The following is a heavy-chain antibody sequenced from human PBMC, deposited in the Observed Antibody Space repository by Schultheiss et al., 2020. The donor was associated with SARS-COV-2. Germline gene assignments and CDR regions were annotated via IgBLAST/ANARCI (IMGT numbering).Heavy chain of an antibody. CDR3: ARGSRDWANWFDP. V-gene: IGHV3-21*04. Sequence: GGSLRLSCAASGFTFSSYAMHWVRQAPGKGLEWVSYITSRGYNTYDADSVKGRFTISRDNAKNSLFLQMNSLRVEDTAVYYCARGSRDWANWFDPWGQGTPVTVSS. CDR1: GFTFSSYA. J-gene: IGHJ5*02. D-gene: IGHD2-21*02. CDR2: ITSRGYNT.